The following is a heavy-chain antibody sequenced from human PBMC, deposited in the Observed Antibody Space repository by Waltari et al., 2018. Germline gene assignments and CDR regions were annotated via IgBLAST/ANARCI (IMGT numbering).Heavy chain of an antibody. CDR3: ARSYGTDDY. V-gene: IGHV3-48*01. J-gene: IGHJ4*02. CDR1: GFTFRNYR. D-gene: IGHD5-18*01. Sequence: EVQLVESGGGLVQPGGSLRLSCAASGFTFRNYRLNWVRQAPGKGLELVSYISGSSSTIYYADSVKGRFTISRDNAKNSLYLQMNSLRVEDTAVYYCARSYGTDDYWGQGTLVTVSS. CDR2: ISGSSSTI.